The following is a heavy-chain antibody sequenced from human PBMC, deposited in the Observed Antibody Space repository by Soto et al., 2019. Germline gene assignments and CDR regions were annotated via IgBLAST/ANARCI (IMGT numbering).Heavy chain of an antibody. Sequence: PGGSLRLSCAASGFSVLSNNMAWVRQAPGKGLEWVGRARNKVNGYTTAYAASVKGRFTISRDDSKNSLYLQMNSLKAEDTAVYFCARLMGTAFDLWGQGTLVTVSS. CDR2: ARNKVNGYTT. D-gene: IGHD2-8*01. V-gene: IGHV3-72*01. J-gene: IGHJ4*02. CDR3: ARLMGTAFDL. CDR1: GFSVLSNN.